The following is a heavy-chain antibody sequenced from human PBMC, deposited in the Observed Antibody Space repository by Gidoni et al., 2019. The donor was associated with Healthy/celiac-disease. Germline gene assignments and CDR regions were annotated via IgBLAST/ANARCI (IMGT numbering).Heavy chain of an antibody. Sequence: EVQLVESGGGLVQPGRSLSLSCAASGFTFDDYAMHWVRQAPGKGLEWVSGISWNSGSIGYADSVKGRFTISRDNAKNSLYLQMNSLRAEDTALYYCAKGILVVPAALFDYWGQGTLVTVSS. V-gene: IGHV3-9*01. CDR1: GFTFDDYA. J-gene: IGHJ4*02. CDR3: AKGILVVPAALFDY. D-gene: IGHD2-2*01. CDR2: ISWNSGSI.